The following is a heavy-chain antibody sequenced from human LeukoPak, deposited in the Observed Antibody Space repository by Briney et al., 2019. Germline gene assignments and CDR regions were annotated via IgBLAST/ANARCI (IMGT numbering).Heavy chain of an antibody. D-gene: IGHD2-2*03. CDR2: IYHSGST. J-gene: IGHJ2*01. V-gene: IGHV4-4*02. CDR3: ARDRGYCSSTSCYVYWYFDL. CDR1: GGSISSSNW. Sequence: SGTLSLTCAVSGGSISSSNWWSWVRQPPGKGLEWIGEIYHSGSTNYNPSLKGRVTISVDKSKNQFSLKLSSVTAADTAVYYCARDRGYCSSTSCYVYWYFDLWGRGTLVTVSS.